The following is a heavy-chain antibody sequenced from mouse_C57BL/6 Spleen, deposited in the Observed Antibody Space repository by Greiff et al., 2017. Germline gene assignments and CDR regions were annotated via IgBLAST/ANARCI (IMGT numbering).Heavy chain of an antibody. Sequence: VQRQQPGAELVRPGSSVKLSCKASGYTFTSYWMHWVKQRPIQGLEWIGNIDPSDSETHYNQKFKDKATLTVDKSSSTAYMQLSSLTSEDSAVYYCARDGNPSFDYWGQGTTLTVSS. CDR1: GYTFTSYW. CDR2: IDPSDSET. CDR3: ARDGNPSFDY. V-gene: IGHV1-52*01. J-gene: IGHJ2*01. D-gene: IGHD2-1*01.